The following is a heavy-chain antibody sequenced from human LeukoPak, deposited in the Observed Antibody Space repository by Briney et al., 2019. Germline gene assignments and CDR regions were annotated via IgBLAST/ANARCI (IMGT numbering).Heavy chain of an antibody. Sequence: PSETLSLTCAVYGGSFSGYYWSWIRQPPGKGLEWIGEINHSGSTNYNPSLKSRVTISVDTSKNQFSLKLSSVTAADTAVYYCARGACSSTSCFDYWGQGTLVTVSS. J-gene: IGHJ4*02. V-gene: IGHV4-34*01. CDR3: ARGACSSTSCFDY. CDR2: INHSGST. CDR1: GGSFSGYY. D-gene: IGHD2-2*01.